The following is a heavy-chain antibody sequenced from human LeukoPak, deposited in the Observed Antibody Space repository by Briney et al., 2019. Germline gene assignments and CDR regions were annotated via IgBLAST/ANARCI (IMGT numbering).Heavy chain of an antibody. CDR1: GGSISGYY. Sequence: PSETLSLTCTVSGGSISGYYWSWIRQPPGKGLEWIGYIYYSGSTNYNPSLKSRVTISVDTSKNQFSLKLSSVTAADTAVYYCARGSAFVGWFDPWGQGTLVTVSS. CDR2: IYYSGST. CDR3: ARGSAFVGWFDP. V-gene: IGHV4-59*01. D-gene: IGHD2-15*01. J-gene: IGHJ5*02.